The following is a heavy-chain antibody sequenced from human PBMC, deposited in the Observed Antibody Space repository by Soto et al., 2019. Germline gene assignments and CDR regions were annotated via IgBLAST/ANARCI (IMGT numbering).Heavy chain of an antibody. Sequence: QVQLMQSGAEVKKPGSSVKVSCKASGDSFSSKAISWVRQAPAQGLEWMGGIIPMFGAANYAQKFQARVTITADESTKTVHMELNSLRSEATAMYYCAREWGSGDYTAFDVWGQGTMVTVSS. CDR3: AREWGSGDYTAFDV. D-gene: IGHD1-26*01. J-gene: IGHJ3*01. CDR2: IIPMFGAA. CDR1: GDSFSSKA. V-gene: IGHV1-69*01.